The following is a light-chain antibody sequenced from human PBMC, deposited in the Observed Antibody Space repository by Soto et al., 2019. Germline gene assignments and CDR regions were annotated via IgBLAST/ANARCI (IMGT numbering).Light chain of an antibody. Sequence: QSALTQPPSASGSPGQSVTISCTGTSSDVGGYNFVSWYQQHPGKAPKLMIYGVSKRPSGVPDRFSGSKSGNTASLTVSGLQAEDEADYYCSAYAGNNNLVFGGGTKVTVL. CDR2: GVS. CDR1: SSDVGGYNF. CDR3: SAYAGNNNLV. J-gene: IGLJ3*02. V-gene: IGLV2-8*01.